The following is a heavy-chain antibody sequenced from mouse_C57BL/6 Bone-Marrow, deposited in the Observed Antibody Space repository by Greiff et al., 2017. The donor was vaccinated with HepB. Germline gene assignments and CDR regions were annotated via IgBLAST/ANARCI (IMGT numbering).Heavy chain of an antibody. D-gene: IGHD1-2*01. Sequence: EVKLVESGAELVRPGASVKLSCTASGFNIKDDYMHWVKQRPEQGLEWIGWIDPENGDTEYASKFQGKATITEDTSSNTAYLQLSSLTSEDTAVYYCTTTTAPEDYWGQGTTLTVSS. CDR3: TTTTAPEDY. J-gene: IGHJ2*01. CDR2: IDPENGDT. CDR1: GFNIKDDY. V-gene: IGHV14-4*01.